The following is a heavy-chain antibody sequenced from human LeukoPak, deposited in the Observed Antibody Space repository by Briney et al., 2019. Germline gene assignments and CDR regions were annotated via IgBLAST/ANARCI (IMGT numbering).Heavy chain of an antibody. CDR3: AREVNRDIVLMVSTDSYGMDV. V-gene: IGHV3-30-3*01. CDR2: ISYDGSNK. J-gene: IGHJ6*02. Sequence: GRSLRLSCAASGFTFSSYAMHWVRQAPGKGLEWVAVISYDGSNKYYADSVKGRFTISRDNSKNTLYLQMNSLRAEDTAVYYCAREVNRDIVLMVSTDSYGMDVWGQGTTVTVSS. D-gene: IGHD2-8*01. CDR1: GFTFSSYA.